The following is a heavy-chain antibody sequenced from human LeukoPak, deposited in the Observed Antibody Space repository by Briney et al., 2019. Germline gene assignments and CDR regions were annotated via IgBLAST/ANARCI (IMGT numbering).Heavy chain of an antibody. CDR3: AKDGGSGATYYYYYGMDV. D-gene: IGHD3-10*01. CDR2: ISYDGSNK. CDR1: GFTFSSYG. Sequence: GGSLRLSCAASGFTFSSYGMHWVRQAPGKGLEWVAVISYDGSNKYCADSVKGRFTISRDNSKNTLYLQMNSLRAEDTAVYYCAKDGGSGATYYYYYGMDVWGQGATVTVSS. J-gene: IGHJ6*02. V-gene: IGHV3-30*18.